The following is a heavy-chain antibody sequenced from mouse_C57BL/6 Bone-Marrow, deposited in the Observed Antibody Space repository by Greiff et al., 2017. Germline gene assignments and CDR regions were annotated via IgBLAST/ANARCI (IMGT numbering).Heavy chain of an antibody. CDR1: GFTFSNYW. CDR3: TVLMITTVYYYAMDY. J-gene: IGHJ4*01. Sequence: EVKVEESGGGLVQPGGSMKLSCVASGFTFSNYWMNWVRQSPEKGLEWVAQIRLKSDNYATHYAESVKGRFTISRDDSKSSVYLQMNNLRAEDTGIYYCTVLMITTVYYYAMDYWGQGTSVTVSS. D-gene: IGHD2-4*01. V-gene: IGHV6-3*01. CDR2: IRLKSDNYAT.